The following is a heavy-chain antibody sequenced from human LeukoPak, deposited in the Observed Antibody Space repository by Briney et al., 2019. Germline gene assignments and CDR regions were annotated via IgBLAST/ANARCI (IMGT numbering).Heavy chain of an antibody. Sequence: ASVKVSCKASGYTFTGYYMHWVRQAPGQGLEWMGWIYPNSGGTNYAQKFQGRVTMTRDTSISTAYMELSRLRSDDTAVYYCARGGGNWGIRLYFDYWGQGTLVTVSS. CDR2: IYPNSGGT. CDR1: GYTFTGYY. D-gene: IGHD3-16*01. J-gene: IGHJ4*02. V-gene: IGHV1-2*02. CDR3: ARGGGNWGIRLYFDY.